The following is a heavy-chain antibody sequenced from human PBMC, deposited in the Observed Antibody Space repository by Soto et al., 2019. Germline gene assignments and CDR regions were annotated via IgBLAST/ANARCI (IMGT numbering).Heavy chain of an antibody. J-gene: IGHJ4*02. Sequence: QVQLVESGGGVVQPGRSLRLSCEASGLTFSRSGMHWVRQAPGKGLEWVAVISYDGGQKYYADSTKGRFTISRDTSKNTLYLQMNSLRVEGTAVYYCATQGGQSLPGEHWCQGTLVTVSS. CDR1: GLTFSRSG. CDR3: ATQGGQSLPGEH. CDR2: ISYDGGQK. D-gene: IGHD6-19*01. V-gene: IGHV3-30*03.